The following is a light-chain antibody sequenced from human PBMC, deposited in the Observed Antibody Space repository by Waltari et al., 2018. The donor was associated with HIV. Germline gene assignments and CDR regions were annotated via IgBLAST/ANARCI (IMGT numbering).Light chain of an antibody. V-gene: IGLV7-43*01. CDR2: STN. Sequence: QTVVTQEPSLTVSPGGTVTLTCASSTGAVTGGYFPTWFQQKPGQAPRALFYSTNNIHSWTPARFSGSLIGGKAALILSGVQPEDDADYYCLLYYGGAWVFGGGTKLTVL. CDR3: LLYYGGAWV. CDR1: TGAVTGGYF. J-gene: IGLJ3*02.